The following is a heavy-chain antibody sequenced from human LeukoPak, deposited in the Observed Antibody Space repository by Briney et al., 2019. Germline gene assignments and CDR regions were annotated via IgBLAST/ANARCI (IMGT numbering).Heavy chain of an antibody. CDR1: GFTLSSYS. CDR3: ARGGWQQLSDY. CDR2: ISSSSSYI. V-gene: IGHV3-21*01. J-gene: IGHJ4*02. D-gene: IGHD6-13*01. Sequence: GGALRLSCAASGFTLSSYSMNWVRQAPGKGLEWVSSISSSSSYIYYADSVKGRFTISRDNAKNSLYLQMNSLRAEDTAVYYCARGGWQQLSDYWGQGTLVTVSS.